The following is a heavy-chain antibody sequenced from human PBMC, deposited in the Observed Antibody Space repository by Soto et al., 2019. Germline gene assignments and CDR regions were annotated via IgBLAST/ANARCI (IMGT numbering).Heavy chain of an antibody. CDR1: GYTFTSYD. CDR3: ARGFGEFPYYYYYYGMDV. Sequence: ASVKVSCKASGYTFTSYDINWVRQATGQGLEWMGWMNPNSGNTGYAQKFQGRVTMTRNTSISTAYMELSSLRSEDTAVYYCARGFGEFPYYYYYYGMDVWGQGTKVTVSS. V-gene: IGHV1-8*01. CDR2: MNPNSGNT. J-gene: IGHJ6*02. D-gene: IGHD3-10*01.